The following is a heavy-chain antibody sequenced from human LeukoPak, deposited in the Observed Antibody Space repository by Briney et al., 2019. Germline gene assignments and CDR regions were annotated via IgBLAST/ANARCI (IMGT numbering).Heavy chain of an antibody. CDR3: ARQAITAARTYYYYMDV. D-gene: IGHD6-13*01. V-gene: IGHV4-4*07. J-gene: IGHJ6*03. CDR1: GGSISSYY. CDR2: IYTSGST. Sequence: PSETLSLTCTVSGGSISSYYWSWIRQPAGKGLEWIGRIYTSGSTNYNPSLKSRVTMSVDTSKNQFSLKLSSVTAADTAVYYCARQAITAARTYYYYMDVWGKGTTVTVSS.